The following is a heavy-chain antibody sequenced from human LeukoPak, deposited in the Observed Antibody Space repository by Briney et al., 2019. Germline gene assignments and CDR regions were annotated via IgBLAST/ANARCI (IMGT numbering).Heavy chain of an antibody. J-gene: IGHJ4*02. Sequence: GGSLRLSCAASGFTFSGYAMSWVRRAPGKGLEWVSAISGSGGSTYYADSVKGRFTISRDNSKNTLYLQMNSLRAEDTAVYYCAKLTGYSSGWYEGFGYWGQGTLVTVSS. CDR3: AKLTGYSSGWYEGFGY. CDR1: GFTFSGYA. V-gene: IGHV3-23*01. CDR2: ISGSGGST. D-gene: IGHD6-19*01.